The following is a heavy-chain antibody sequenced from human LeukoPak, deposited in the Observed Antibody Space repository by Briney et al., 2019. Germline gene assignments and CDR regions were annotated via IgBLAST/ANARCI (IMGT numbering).Heavy chain of an antibody. CDR2: IGSSGSTI. D-gene: IGHD3-9*01. CDR1: GFTFSDYY. CDR3: ARDHRDYDILTGYYIGYYFDY. Sequence: GGSLRLSCAASGFTFSDYYMSWIRQAPGKGLEWVSYIGSSGSTIYYADSVKGRFTISRDNAKNSLYLQMNSLRAEDTAVYYCARDHRDYDILTGYYIGYYFDYWGQGTLVTVSS. J-gene: IGHJ4*02. V-gene: IGHV3-11*04.